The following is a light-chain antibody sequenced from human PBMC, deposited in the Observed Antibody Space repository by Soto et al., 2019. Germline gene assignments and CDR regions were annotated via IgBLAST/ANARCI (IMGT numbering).Light chain of an antibody. CDR3: QQYNNWPFS. V-gene: IGKV3-15*01. Sequence: EIVLTQSPCTLSLSPGERATLSCRASQSVSSSYLAWYQQKPGQAPGLLIYDVSTRATGVPARFSGTGSETDFTLTISGLQSEDSAVYFCQQYNNWPFSFGQGTRLEI. J-gene: IGKJ5*01. CDR1: QSVSSSY. CDR2: DVS.